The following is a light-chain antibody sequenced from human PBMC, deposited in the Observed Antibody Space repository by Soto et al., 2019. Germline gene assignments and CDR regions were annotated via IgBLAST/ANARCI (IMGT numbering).Light chain of an antibody. J-gene: IGLJ2*01. CDR1: SSNIGAGYD. CDR3: QSYDSSLSGSGV. CDR2: GNS. Sequence: SVLTQPPSVSGGPGQRVTISCTGSSSNIGAGYDVHWYQQLPGTAPKLLIYGNSNRPSGVPDRFSGSKSGTSASLAITGLQAEDEADYYCQSYDSSLSGSGVFGGGTKLTVL. V-gene: IGLV1-40*01.